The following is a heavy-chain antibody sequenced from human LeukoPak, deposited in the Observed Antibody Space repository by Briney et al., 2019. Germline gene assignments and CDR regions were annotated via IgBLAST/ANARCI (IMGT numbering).Heavy chain of an antibody. V-gene: IGHV4-59*01. Sequence: SETLSLTCTVSGGSISRDYWSWIWQPPGKGLEWIGYIYYTGSTNYNPSLKSRVTISVDTSKNQFSLKLSSVTAADTAVYYCARDRPGGSSLDYWGQGTLVTVSS. CDR2: IYYTGST. CDR3: ARDRPGGSSLDY. D-gene: IGHD6-13*01. CDR1: GGSISRDY. J-gene: IGHJ4*02.